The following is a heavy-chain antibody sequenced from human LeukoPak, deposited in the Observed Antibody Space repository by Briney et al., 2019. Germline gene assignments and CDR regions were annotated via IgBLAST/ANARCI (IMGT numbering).Heavy chain of an antibody. CDR3: ARVPVLFGVVNNWFDP. CDR1: GGTFSSYA. J-gene: IGHJ5*02. D-gene: IGHD3-3*01. CDR2: IIPIFGTA. Sequence: GASVKVSCKASGGTFSSYAISWVRQAPGQGLEWMGGIIPIFGTANYAQKFQGRVTITADESTSTAYVELSSLRSEDTAVYYCARVPVLFGVVNNWFDPWGQGTLVTVSS. V-gene: IGHV1-69*01.